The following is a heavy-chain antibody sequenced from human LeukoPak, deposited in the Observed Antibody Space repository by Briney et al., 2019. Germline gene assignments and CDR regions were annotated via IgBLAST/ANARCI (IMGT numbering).Heavy chain of an antibody. V-gene: IGHV3-30*04. D-gene: IGHD1-26*01. CDR3: AREERVGATYYLDA. CDR2: ITYDGKVQ. CDR1: GFAFRTYS. J-gene: IGHJ4*02. Sequence: PGRSLKLSCAASGFAFRTYSMHWVRQAPGKGLEWLAVITYDGKVQHYTDSVKGRFTVSRDNSKKTLYLQMISLRPEDTAFYYCAREERVGATYYLDAWDRGTLVTVSS.